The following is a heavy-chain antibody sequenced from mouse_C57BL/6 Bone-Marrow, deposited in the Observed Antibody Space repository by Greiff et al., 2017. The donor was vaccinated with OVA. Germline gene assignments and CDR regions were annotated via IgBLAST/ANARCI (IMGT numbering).Heavy chain of an antibody. CDR2: INSDGGST. CDR1: EYEFPSHD. Sequence: EVKVVDSGGGLVQPGESLKLSCESNEYEFPSHDMSWVRKTPEKRLELVAAINSDGGSTYYPDTMERRFIISRDNTKKTLYLQMSSLRSEDTALYYCARYCTNYAMDYWGQGTSVTVSS. D-gene: IGHD5-1*01. V-gene: IGHV5-2*01. CDR3: ARYCTNYAMDY. J-gene: IGHJ4*01.